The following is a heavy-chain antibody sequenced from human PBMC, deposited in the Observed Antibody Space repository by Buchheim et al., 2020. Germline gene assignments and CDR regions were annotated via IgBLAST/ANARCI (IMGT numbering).Heavy chain of an antibody. CDR1: GFTFSSYW. Sequence: EVQLVESGGGLVQPGGSLRLSCAASGFTFSSYWMSWVRQAPGKGLEWVANIKQDGSATYYVDSVKGRFTISRDNAKNSLYLKMNSMRDEETDVYYCARRKTIMVQGDGGNYYYYYGMDVWGQGTT. D-gene: IGHD3-10*01. J-gene: IGHJ6*02. CDR2: IKQDGSAT. V-gene: IGHV3-7*01. CDR3: ARRKTIMVQGDGGNYYYYYGMDV.